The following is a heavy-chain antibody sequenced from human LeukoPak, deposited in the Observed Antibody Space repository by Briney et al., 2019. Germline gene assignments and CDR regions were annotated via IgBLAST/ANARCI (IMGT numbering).Heavy chain of an antibody. CDR2: ISTSGTTI. CDR3: ARDMSRLPLVD. Sequence: GGSLRLSCAVSEFTVSSYDMNWVRQAPGKGLEWVSYISTSGTTIYYADSVRGRFTISRDNAQNSLYLQIDTLRAEDTALYYCARDMSRLPLVDWGQGTLVTVSS. CDR1: EFTVSSYD. D-gene: IGHD2-15*01. J-gene: IGHJ4*02. V-gene: IGHV3-48*03.